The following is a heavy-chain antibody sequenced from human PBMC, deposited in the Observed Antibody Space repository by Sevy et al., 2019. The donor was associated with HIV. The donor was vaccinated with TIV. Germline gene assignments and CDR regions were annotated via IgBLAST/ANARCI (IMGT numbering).Heavy chain of an antibody. CDR2: FSAGGYT. V-gene: IGHV3-23*01. J-gene: IGHJ4*02. CDR1: EFTFSAYA. CDR3: AKDLGDTTVRVFYFDH. D-gene: IGHD1-1*01. Sequence: GGSLRLSCAASEFTFSAYAMAWVRQAPGKGLEWVSVFSAGGYTYYADSVKGRFTISRDNSKNTVYLQMNSLRAEDTAIYYCAKDLGDTTVRVFYFDHWGQGTLVTVSS.